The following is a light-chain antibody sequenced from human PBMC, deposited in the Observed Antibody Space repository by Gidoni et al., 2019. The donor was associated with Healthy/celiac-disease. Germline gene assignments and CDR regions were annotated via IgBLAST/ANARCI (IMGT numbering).Light chain of an antibody. J-gene: IGKJ3*01. CDR3: QQRYSTPRIT. V-gene: IGKV1-39*01. CDR2: AAS. Sequence: DIQMTQSPSSLSASVGDRVTIPCRASQTISSYLHWYQQKPGKAPKLLINAASSLQSGVPSRCSGSRSGTEFTLTISSLQPEDFATYYCQQRYSTPRITFGRGTKVEIK. CDR1: QTISSY.